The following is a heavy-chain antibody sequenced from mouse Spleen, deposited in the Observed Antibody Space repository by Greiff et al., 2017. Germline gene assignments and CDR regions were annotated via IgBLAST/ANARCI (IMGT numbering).Heavy chain of an antibody. CDR3: ARQRGYDSAWFAY. CDR1: GFTFSSYA. J-gene: IGHJ3*01. D-gene: IGHD2-2*01. Sequence: EVKLMESGGGLVKPGGSLKLSCAASGFTFSSYAMSWVRQTPEKRLEWVATISSGGSYTYYPDSVKGRFTISRDNAKNTLYLQMSSLRSEDTAMYYCARQRGYDSAWFAYWGQGTLVTVSA. V-gene: IGHV5-9-3*01. CDR2: ISSGGSYT.